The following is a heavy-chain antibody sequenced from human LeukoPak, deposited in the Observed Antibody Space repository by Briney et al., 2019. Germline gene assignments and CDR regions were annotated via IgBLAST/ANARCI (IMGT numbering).Heavy chain of an antibody. CDR1: GGSISSGDYY. Sequence: SETLSLTCTVSGGSISSGDYYWSWIRQPPGKGLEWIGYIYYSGSTYYNPSLKSRVTISVDTSKNQFSLKLSSVTAADTAVYYCARADDYGPYFDYWGQGTLVTVSS. CDR2: IYYSGST. D-gene: IGHD4-17*01. CDR3: ARADDYGPYFDY. J-gene: IGHJ4*02. V-gene: IGHV4-30-4*01.